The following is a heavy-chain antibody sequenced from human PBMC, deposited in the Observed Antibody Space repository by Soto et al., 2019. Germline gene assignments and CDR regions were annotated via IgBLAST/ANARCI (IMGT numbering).Heavy chain of an antibody. J-gene: IGHJ4*02. V-gene: IGHV3-21*01. D-gene: IGHD6-6*01. CDR3: ATEGAYSSSPTVDY. CDR1: GFTFSSYS. CDR2: ISSSSSYI. Sequence: PGGSLRLSCAASGFTFSSYSMNWVRQAPGKGLEWVSSISSSSSYIYYADSVKGRFTISRDNAKNSLYLQMNSLRAEDTAVYYCATEGAYSSSPTVDYWGQGTRVTVSS.